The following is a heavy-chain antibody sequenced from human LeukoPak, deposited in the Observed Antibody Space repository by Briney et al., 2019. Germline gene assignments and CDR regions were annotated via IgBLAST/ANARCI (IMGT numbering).Heavy chain of an antibody. CDR1: GYTFTSYY. D-gene: IGHD3-3*01. J-gene: IGHJ6*02. CDR2: INPSGGST. Sequence: WASVKVSCKASGYTFTSYYMHWVRQAPGQGLEWMGIINPSGGSTSYAQKFQGRVTMTRDTSTSTVYMELSSLRSEHTAVYYCARGPKYDFWSGSGYYYYGMDVWGQGTTVTVSS. CDR3: ARGPKYDFWSGSGYYYYGMDV. V-gene: IGHV1-46*01.